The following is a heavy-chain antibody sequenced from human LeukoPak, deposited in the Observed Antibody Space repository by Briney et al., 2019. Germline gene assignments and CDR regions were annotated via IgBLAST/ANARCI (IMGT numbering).Heavy chain of an antibody. J-gene: IGHJ6*02. V-gene: IGHV3-23*01. D-gene: IGHD2-8*01. CDR1: GFTFSSYA. CDR2: ISGSGGST. CDR3: AKVHRYCTNGVCYQYYGMDV. Sequence: SGGSLRLSCAASGFTFSSYAMSGVRQAPGKGLEWVSAISGSGGSTYYADSVKGRFTISRDNFKNTLYLQMNSLRAEDTAVYYCAKVHRYCTNGVCYQYYGMDVWGQGTTVTVSS.